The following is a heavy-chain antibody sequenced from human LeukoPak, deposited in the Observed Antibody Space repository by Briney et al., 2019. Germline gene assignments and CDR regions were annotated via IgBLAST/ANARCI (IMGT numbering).Heavy chain of an antibody. J-gene: IGHJ5*02. CDR2: IYYSGST. D-gene: IGHD2-15*01. Sequence: SETLFLTCTVSGGSISSSSYYWSWIRQPPGKGLEWIGYIYYSGSTNYNPSLKSRVTISVDTSKNQFSLKLSSVTAADTAVYYCARTPRGYCSGGSCPNWFDPWGQGTLVTVSS. CDR1: GGSISSSSYY. CDR3: ARTPRGYCSGGSCPNWFDP. V-gene: IGHV4-61*01.